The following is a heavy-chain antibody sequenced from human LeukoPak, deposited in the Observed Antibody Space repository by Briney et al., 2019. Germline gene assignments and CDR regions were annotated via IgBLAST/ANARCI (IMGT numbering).Heavy chain of an antibody. J-gene: IGHJ4*02. CDR3: ARVYCSSTSCWEVDY. CDR1: GGSISSSNW. V-gene: IGHV4-4*02. D-gene: IGHD2-2*01. CDR2: IYHSGST. Sequence: SGTLSLTCAVSGGSISSSNWWSWVRQPPGKGLEWIGEIYHSGSTNYNPSLKSRVTISVDKSKNQFSLKLSSVTAADTAVYYCARVYCSSTSCWEVDYWGQGTLVTVSS.